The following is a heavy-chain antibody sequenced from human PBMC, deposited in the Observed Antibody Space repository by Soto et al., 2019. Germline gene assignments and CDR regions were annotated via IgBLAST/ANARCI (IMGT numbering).Heavy chain of an antibody. V-gene: IGHV4-30-4*01. D-gene: IGHD3-9*01. Sequence: SETLSLTCTVSGGSISSGDYYWSWIRQPPVKGLEWIGFIYYSGSTYYNPSLKSRVTISIDTSKNQFSLKLSSVTAADTAVYYCARGKGYNDILTGYYPNWFDPWGQGTLVTVSS. CDR2: IYYSGST. CDR3: ARGKGYNDILTGYYPNWFDP. CDR1: GGSISSGDYY. J-gene: IGHJ5*02.